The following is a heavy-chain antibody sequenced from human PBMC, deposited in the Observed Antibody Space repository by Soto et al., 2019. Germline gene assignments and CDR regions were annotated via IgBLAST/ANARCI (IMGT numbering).Heavy chain of an antibody. D-gene: IGHD2-15*01. J-gene: IGHJ6*02. CDR2: IYWNDDK. CDR3: AHGTPAIYGMDV. CDR1: GFSLSTSGVG. V-gene: IGHV2-5*01. Sequence: SGPKLVNPTQTLTLTCTFSGFSLSTSGVGVGWIRQPPGKALEWLALIYWNDDKRYSPSLKSRLTITKDTSKNQVVLTVTNMDPVDTATYYCAHGTPAIYGMDVWGQGTTVTVSS.